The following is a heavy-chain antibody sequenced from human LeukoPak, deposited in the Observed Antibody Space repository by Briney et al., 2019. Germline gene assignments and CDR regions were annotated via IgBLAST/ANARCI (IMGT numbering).Heavy chain of an antibody. CDR2: INPSGGST. V-gene: IGHV1-46*01. J-gene: IGHJ6*03. Sequence: ASVKVSCKASGYTFTNYYMHWVRQAPGQGLEWMGIINPSGGSTSYAQKFQGRVTMTRGMSTSTVYMELSSLRSEDTAVYYCARDLGSWSDYYYMDVWGKGTTVTVSS. CDR1: GYTFTNYY. CDR3: ARDLGSWSDYYYMDV. D-gene: IGHD6-13*01.